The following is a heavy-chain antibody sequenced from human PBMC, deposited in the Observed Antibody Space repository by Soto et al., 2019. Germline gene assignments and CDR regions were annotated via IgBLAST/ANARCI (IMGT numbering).Heavy chain of an antibody. V-gene: IGHV3-23*01. CDR1: GFTFSKSG. D-gene: IGHD6-13*01. J-gene: IGHJ4*02. Sequence: GGSLRLSCAASGFTFSKSGLTWVRQAPGKGLESVAGIGGSGRNTYYAASVEGRFTISRDNSKNTLFLQMNSLRDEDTAIYYCAKDGLSDSPSAIDYWGQGTLVTVSS. CDR2: IGGSGRNT. CDR3: AKDGLSDSPSAIDY.